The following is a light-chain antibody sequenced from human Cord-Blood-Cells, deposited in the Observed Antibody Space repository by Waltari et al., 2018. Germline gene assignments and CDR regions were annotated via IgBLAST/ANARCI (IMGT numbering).Light chain of an antibody. J-gene: IGKJ1*01. CDR1: QGISSY. CDR2: AAS. V-gene: IGKV1-9*01. CDR3: QKLKTPG. Sequence: DIQFTHSPSFLSAAVGDRVTITCRDSQGISSYLACYQQKPGKAPKLLIYAASTLQSGVPSRFSGSGSGTEFTLTIRSLQPEDFANYYWQKLKTPGFGQGTKVEIK.